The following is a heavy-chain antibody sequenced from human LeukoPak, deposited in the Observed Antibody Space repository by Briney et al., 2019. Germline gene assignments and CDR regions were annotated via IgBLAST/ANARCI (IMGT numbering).Heavy chain of an antibody. J-gene: IGHJ4*02. Sequence: ASVKVSCKASGYNFISYDINWVRQAPGQGLEWMGWISAYNGNTNYAQKLQGKVTMTTDTSTSTAYMELRSLRSDDTAVYYCARGKSRYKYGYNYWGQGTLVTVSS. CDR3: ARGKSRYKYGYNY. CDR1: GYNFISYD. D-gene: IGHD5-18*01. V-gene: IGHV1-18*01. CDR2: ISAYNGNT.